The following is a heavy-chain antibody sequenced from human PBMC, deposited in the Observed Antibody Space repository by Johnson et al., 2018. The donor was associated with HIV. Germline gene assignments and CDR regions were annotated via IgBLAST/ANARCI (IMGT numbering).Heavy chain of an antibody. Sequence: QVQLVESGGGVVQPGRSLRLSCAASGFTFSSYGMHWVRQAPGKGLEWVAVIWYDGSNKYYADSVKGRFTISRDNSKNTLYLQMNSLRAEDTEVYYCATKRVAAAHPACAFDIWGQGTKIPVSS. CDR2: IWYDGSNK. CDR1: GFTFSSYG. CDR3: ATKRVAAAHPACAFDI. J-gene: IGHJ3*02. D-gene: IGHD6-13*01. V-gene: IGHV3-33*01.